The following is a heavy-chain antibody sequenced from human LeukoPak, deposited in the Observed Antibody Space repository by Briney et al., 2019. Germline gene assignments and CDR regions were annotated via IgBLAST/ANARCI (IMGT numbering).Heavy chain of an antibody. V-gene: IGHV4-59*01. CDR2: IYSSGTS. J-gene: IGHJ5*02. CDR1: GGSISSDY. Sequence: SETLSLTCTVSGGSISSDYWSWIRQPPGKGLEYIGFIYSSGTSNHNPSLKSRVTMSVDTSKIQLSLKLRSVTAADTAVYYCARGMYDLQLGAWFDPWGRGTLVTVSS. D-gene: IGHD3-3*01. CDR3: ARGMYDLQLGAWFDP.